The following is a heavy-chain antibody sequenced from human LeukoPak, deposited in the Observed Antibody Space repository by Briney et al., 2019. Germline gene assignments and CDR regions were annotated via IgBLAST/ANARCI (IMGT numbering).Heavy chain of an antibody. CDR1: GFTFSSYG. CDR2: ISYDGSNK. D-gene: IGHD6-13*01. J-gene: IGHJ3*02. Sequence: QPGGSLRLSCAASGFTFSSYGMHWVRQAPGKGLEWVAVISYDGSNKYYADSVKGRFTISRDNAKNSLYLQMNSLRVEDTALYYCAKDRYSSSWRRGAFDIWGQGTMVTVSS. V-gene: IGHV3-30*18. CDR3: AKDRYSSSWRRGAFDI.